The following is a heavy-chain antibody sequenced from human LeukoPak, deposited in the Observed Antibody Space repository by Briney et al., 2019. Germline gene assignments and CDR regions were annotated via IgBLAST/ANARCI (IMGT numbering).Heavy chain of an antibody. D-gene: IGHD6-13*01. Sequence: GGSLRLSCATSGFTFSTSWMHWVRQAPGEGLGWVSGISDSGGSAYYADSVKGRFTISRDNSRNTLYLQMNSLRAEDTAVYYCARGLYSSDNWGRGTLVTVSS. J-gene: IGHJ4*02. V-gene: IGHV3-23*01. CDR3: ARGLYSSDN. CDR2: ISDSGGSA. CDR1: GFTFSTSW.